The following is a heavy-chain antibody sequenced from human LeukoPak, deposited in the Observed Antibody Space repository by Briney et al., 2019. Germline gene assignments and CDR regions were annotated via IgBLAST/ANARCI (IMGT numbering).Heavy chain of an antibody. V-gene: IGHV4-59*01. D-gene: IGHD3-22*01. Sequence: SETLSLTCTVSGGSISRYYWSWLRQPPGKGLEWIGYIYYSGSTNYNPSLKSRVTISVDTSKNQFSLKLSSVTAADTAVYYCARRPGSSGYDPWFDPWGQGTLVTVSS. J-gene: IGHJ5*02. CDR1: GGSISRYY. CDR3: ARRPGSSGYDPWFDP. CDR2: IYYSGST.